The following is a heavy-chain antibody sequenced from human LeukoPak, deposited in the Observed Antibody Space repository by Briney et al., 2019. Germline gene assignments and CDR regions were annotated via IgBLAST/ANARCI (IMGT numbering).Heavy chain of an antibody. CDR1: GYSVTSYW. CDR2: IYPGDSDT. D-gene: IGHD3-10*01. CDR3: ASQYYYGSGSSVPYYYGMDV. V-gene: IGHV5-51*01. J-gene: IGHJ6*02. Sequence: GESLKISCKGSGYSVTSYWIGCVRQMPGKGLEWMGIIYPGDSDTRYSPSFQGQVTISADKSISTAYLQWSSLEASDTAMYYCASQYYYGSGSSVPYYYGMDVWGQGTTVTVSS.